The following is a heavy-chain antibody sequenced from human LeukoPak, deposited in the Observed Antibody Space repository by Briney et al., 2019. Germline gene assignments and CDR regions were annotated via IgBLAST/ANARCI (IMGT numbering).Heavy chain of an antibody. CDR1: GFTFSDYY. CDR3: ARDRFDYVLGSYRPFEY. CDR2: ISSLSSYR. Sequence: GGSLRLSCAASGFTFSDYYMSWIRQAPGKGLEWISSISSLSSYRNYADSVKGRFTISRDNSRNLLFLQLNSLRAEDTAVYYCARDRFDYVLGSYRPFEYWGRGTLVTVSS. V-gene: IGHV3-11*06. J-gene: IGHJ4*01. D-gene: IGHD3-16*02.